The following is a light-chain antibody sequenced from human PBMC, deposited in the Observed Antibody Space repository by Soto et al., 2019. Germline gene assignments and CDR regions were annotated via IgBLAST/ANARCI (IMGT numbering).Light chain of an antibody. CDR3: TSYTSRSTRV. CDR1: SSDVGGYNY. Sequence: QSALTQPASVSGSPGQSITISCTGTSSDVGGYNYVSWYQQHPGKAPKLMIYEVSNRPSGICNRFSGSKSGNTASLTISGLQAEDEADYYCTSYTSRSTRVFGTGTKVTVL. J-gene: IGLJ1*01. V-gene: IGLV2-14*01. CDR2: EVS.